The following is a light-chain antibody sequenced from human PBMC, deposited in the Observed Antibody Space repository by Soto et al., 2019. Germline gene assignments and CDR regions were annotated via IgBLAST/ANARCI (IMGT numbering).Light chain of an antibody. J-gene: IGLJ7*01. V-gene: IGLV2-23*02. CDR3: CSYGGSRAV. Sequence: QSALTQPASVSGSPGQSITISCTGTSSDVGSRNLVSWYQQHPGQAPKLMIYEVTKRPLGVSTRFSASKSGNTASLTISGLQAGDEADYYCCSYGGSRAVFGGGTQLTVL. CDR2: EVT. CDR1: SSDVGSRNL.